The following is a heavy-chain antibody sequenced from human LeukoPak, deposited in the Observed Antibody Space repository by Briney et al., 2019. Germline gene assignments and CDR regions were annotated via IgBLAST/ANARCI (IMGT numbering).Heavy chain of an antibody. Sequence: PGRSLRLSCAASGFTFDDYAMHWVRQAPGKGLEWVSGISWNSGSIGYADSVKGRFTISRDNAKNSLYLQMNSLRAEDTALYYCAKDRGGGYNPDAFDYWGQGTLVTVSS. CDR1: GFTFDDYA. D-gene: IGHD5-24*01. V-gene: IGHV3-9*01. J-gene: IGHJ4*02. CDR2: ISWNSGSI. CDR3: AKDRGGGYNPDAFDY.